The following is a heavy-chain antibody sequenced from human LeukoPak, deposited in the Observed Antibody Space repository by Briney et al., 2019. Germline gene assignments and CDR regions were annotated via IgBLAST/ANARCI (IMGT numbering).Heavy chain of an antibody. CDR3: ASGGTLYFQH. Sequence: SVKVSCKASGYTFTSYGISWVRQAPGQGLEWMGRIIPILGKANYAQKFQGRVTITADKSTSTAYMELSSLRSEDTAVYYCASGGTLYFQHWGQGTLVTVSS. CDR2: IIPILGKA. CDR1: GYTFTSYG. V-gene: IGHV1-69*04. J-gene: IGHJ1*01. D-gene: IGHD3-3*01.